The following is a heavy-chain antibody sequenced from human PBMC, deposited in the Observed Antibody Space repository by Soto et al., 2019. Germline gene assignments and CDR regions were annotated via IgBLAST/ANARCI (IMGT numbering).Heavy chain of an antibody. J-gene: IGHJ4*02. CDR2: MNPNSGNT. CDR1: GYTFTSYD. CDR3: ARVEDCTNGVCYRSYYEDIWGSYRYTHSDY. V-gene: IGHV1-8*01. D-gene: IGHD3-16*02. Sequence: GASVKVSCKASGYTFTSYDINWVRQATGQGLEWMGWMNPNSGNTGYAQKFQGRVTMTRNTSISTAYMELSSLRSEDTAVYYCARVEDCTNGVCYRSYYEDIWGSYRYTHSDYWGKGTLVTVAS.